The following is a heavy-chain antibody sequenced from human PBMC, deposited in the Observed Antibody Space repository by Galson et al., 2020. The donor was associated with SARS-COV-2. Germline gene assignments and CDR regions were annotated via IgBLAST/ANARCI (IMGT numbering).Heavy chain of an antibody. CDR2: IGLDEKT. D-gene: IGHD2-15*01. Sequence: GESLKISCLVSEFTFNTYSIGWVRQSPEKGLEWVSLIGLDEKTFYSDSVRGRVTISRDNSRNTVFLQMNRLRDDDTALYYCVTKGFCRGQICHRQFDYWSQGTQVTVSS. V-gene: IGHV3-23*01. CDR3: VTKGFCRGQICHRQFDY. J-gene: IGHJ4*02. CDR1: EFTFNTYS.